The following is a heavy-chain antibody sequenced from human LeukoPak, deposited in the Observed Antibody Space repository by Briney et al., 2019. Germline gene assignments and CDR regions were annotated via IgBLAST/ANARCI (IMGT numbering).Heavy chain of an antibody. CDR3: ARDPEVRFPDG. V-gene: IGHV1-69*05. CDR2: IIPIFGTA. Sequence: SVKVSCKASRGTFSSYAISWVRQAPGQGLEWMGRIIPIFGTANYAQKFQGRVTITTDESTSTAYMELSSLRSEDTAVYYCARDPEVRFPDGWGQGTLVTVSS. CDR1: RGTFSSYA. J-gene: IGHJ4*02. D-gene: IGHD3-3*01.